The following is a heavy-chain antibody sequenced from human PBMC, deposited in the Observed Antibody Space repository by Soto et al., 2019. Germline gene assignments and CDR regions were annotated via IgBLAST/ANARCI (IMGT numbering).Heavy chain of an antibody. V-gene: IGHV3-74*01. D-gene: IGHD3-10*01. CDR1: GFTFSSYW. CDR2: MNEDGGTI. CDR3: ASDLSGRADV. Sequence: PVGSLRLSCAASGFTFSSYWMHWVRQAPGKGLVWVSRMNEDGGTIDYADSVKGRFTISRDNAKNTLYLQMNSLRVEDTAVYYCASDLSGRADVWGQGTTVTVSS. J-gene: IGHJ6*02.